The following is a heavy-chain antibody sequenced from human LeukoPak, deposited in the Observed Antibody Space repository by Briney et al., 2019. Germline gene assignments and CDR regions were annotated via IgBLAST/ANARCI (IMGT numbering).Heavy chain of an antibody. CDR2: IYYSGST. CDR1: GGSISSYY. D-gene: IGHD6-6*01. V-gene: IGHV4-59*08. J-gene: IGHJ4*02. Sequence: SETLSLTCTVSGGSISSYYWSWIRQPPGKGLEWIGYIYYSGSTNYNPSLKSRVTISVDTSKNQFSLKLSSATAADTAVYYCARRDSSSSFDYWGQGTLVTVSS. CDR3: ARRDSSSSFDY.